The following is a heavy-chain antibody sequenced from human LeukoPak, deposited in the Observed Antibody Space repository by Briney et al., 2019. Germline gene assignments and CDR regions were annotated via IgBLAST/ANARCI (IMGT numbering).Heavy chain of an antibody. CDR3: ARDIIAVAGNFDY. CDR1: GFTFSSYE. J-gene: IGHJ4*02. D-gene: IGHD6-19*01. Sequence: GGSLRLSCAASGFTFSSYEMNWVRQAPGKGLEWVSSISSSSSYIYYADSVKGRFTISRDNAKNSLHLQMNSLRAEDTAVYYCARDIIAVAGNFDYWGQGTLVTVSS. CDR2: ISSSSSYI. V-gene: IGHV3-21*01.